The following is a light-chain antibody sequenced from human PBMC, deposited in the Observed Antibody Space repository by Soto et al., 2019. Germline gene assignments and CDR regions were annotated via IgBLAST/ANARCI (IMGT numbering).Light chain of an antibody. CDR3: QQPPHT. V-gene: IGKV3-15*01. J-gene: IGKJ3*01. CDR1: QTINNN. Sequence: VMTQAPATLSVSPGERATLSCRASQTINNNVAWYQLKDGQVPRLLIYGASTRAADVPARFSGGGSGTEFTLTINNLQPEDFATYYCQQPPHTFGPGTKVDIK. CDR2: GAS.